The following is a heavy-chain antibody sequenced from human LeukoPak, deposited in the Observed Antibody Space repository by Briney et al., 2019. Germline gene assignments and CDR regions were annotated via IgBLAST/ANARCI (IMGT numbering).Heavy chain of an antibody. CDR1: GGSISSYY. CDR2: IYYSGST. D-gene: IGHD2-8*02. CDR3: ARDQVVYAMSTGYYYDSMDV. J-gene: IGHJ6*02. V-gene: IGHV4-59*12. Sequence: PSETLSLTCTVSGGSISSYYWSWIRQPPGKGLEWIGYIYYSGSTYYNPSLKSRVTISVDTSKNQFSLKLSSVTAADTAVYYCARDQVVYAMSTGYYYDSMDVWGQGTTVTVSS.